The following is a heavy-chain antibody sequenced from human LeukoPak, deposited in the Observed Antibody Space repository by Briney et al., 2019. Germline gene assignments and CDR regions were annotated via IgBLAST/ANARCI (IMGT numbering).Heavy chain of an antibody. CDR3: AREDGGKADI. Sequence: GGSLRLSCAASGFTFSRYSINWVRQAPGKGLEWVSYISSSNNTIDYADSVKGRFSISRDNAKNSLYLQMKSLRDEDTAVYYCAREDGGKADIWGQGTMVTVSS. J-gene: IGHJ3*02. V-gene: IGHV3-48*02. CDR2: ISSSNNTI. CDR1: GFTFSRYS.